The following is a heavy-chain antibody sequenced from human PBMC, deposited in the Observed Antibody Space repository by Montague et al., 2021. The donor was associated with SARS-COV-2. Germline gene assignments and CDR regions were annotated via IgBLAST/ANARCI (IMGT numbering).Heavy chain of an antibody. CDR1: GGSISSGGYY. CDR3: ARVRGLTIFGVVGPFDY. V-gene: IGHV4-31*03. J-gene: IGHJ4*02. D-gene: IGHD3-3*01. Sequence: TLSLTCTGAGGSISSGGYYWSGSGQDRGKGLEWIGYIYYNGSTYYNPSLKSRVTISVDTSKNQFSLKLSSVTAADTAVYYCARVRGLTIFGVVGPFDYWGQGTLVTVSS. CDR2: IYYNGST.